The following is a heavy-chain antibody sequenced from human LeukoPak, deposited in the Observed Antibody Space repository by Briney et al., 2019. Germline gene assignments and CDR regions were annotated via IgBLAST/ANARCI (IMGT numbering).Heavy chain of an antibody. CDR3: AKNWRDFWSSIDY. Sequence: GASVKVSCKASGGTFSSYAISWVRQAPGQGLEWMGRIIPILGIANYAQKFQGRVTITADKSTSTAYMELSSLRSEDTAVYYCAKNWRDFWSSIDYWGQGTLVTVSS. D-gene: IGHD3-3*01. CDR2: IIPILGIA. J-gene: IGHJ4*02. V-gene: IGHV1-69*04. CDR1: GGTFSSYA.